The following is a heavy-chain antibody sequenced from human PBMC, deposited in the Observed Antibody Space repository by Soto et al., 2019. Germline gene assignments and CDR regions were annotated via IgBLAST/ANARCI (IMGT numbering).Heavy chain of an antibody. CDR2: IYYSGST. CDR3: AREPKEYYDILTGSSDAFDI. D-gene: IGHD3-9*01. Sequence: SETLSLTCTVSGGSISSGGYYWSWIRQHPGKGLEWIGYIYYSGSTYYNPSLKSRVTISVDTSKNQFSLKLSSVTAADTAAYYCAREPKEYYDILTGSSDAFDIWGQGTMVTVSS. V-gene: IGHV4-31*03. J-gene: IGHJ3*02. CDR1: GGSISSGGYY.